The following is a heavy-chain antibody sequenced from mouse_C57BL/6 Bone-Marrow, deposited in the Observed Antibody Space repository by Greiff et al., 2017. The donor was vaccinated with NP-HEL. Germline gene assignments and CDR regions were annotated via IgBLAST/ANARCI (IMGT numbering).Heavy chain of an antibody. J-gene: IGHJ3*01. CDR1: GYTFTSYW. CDR2: IDPNSGGT. D-gene: IGHD4-1*01. Sequence: QVQLKQPGAELVKPGASVKLSCKASGYTFTSYWMHWVKQRPGRGLEWIGRIDPNSGGTKYNEKFKSKATLTVDKPSSTAYMQLSSLTSEDSAVYYCARDWVAWFAYWGQGTLVTVSA. V-gene: IGHV1-72*01. CDR3: ARDWVAWFAY.